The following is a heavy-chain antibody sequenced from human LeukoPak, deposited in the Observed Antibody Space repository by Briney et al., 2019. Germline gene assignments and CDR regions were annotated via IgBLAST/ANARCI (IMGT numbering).Heavy chain of an antibody. J-gene: IGHJ6*02. V-gene: IGHV3-30*18. CDR3: AKDLFRRTGREKYYYYGMDV. D-gene: IGHD1-1*01. CDR1: GFTFSSYG. Sequence: QSGGSLRLSCAASGFTFSSYGMHWVRQAPGKGLEWVAVISYDGSNKYYADSVKGRFTISRDNSKNTLYLQMNSLRAEDTAVYYCAKDLFRRTGREKYYYYGMDVWGQGTTVTVSS. CDR2: ISYDGSNK.